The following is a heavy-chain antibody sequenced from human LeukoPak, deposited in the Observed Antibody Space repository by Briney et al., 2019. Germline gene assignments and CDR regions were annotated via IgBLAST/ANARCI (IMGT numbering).Heavy chain of an antibody. CDR2: IHSGGST. Sequence: GGSLRLSCAASGFTVTSSHMSWVRQAPGKGLEWVSVIHSGGSTYYADSVKGRFTISRDNPKNTLYLQMNSLRAEDTAVYYCATDRWEPGRFDYWGQGTLVTVSS. D-gene: IGHD1-26*01. CDR3: ATDRWEPGRFDY. J-gene: IGHJ4*02. CDR1: GFTVTSSH. V-gene: IGHV3-53*01.